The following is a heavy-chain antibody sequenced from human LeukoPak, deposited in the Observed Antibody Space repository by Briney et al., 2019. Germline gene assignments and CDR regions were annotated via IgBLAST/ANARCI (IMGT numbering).Heavy chain of an antibody. Sequence: GGSLRLSCAASGFTFSSYNMNWVRQAPGKGLEWVSSISSGSNYIYYADSVKGRFTISRDHAKNSLYLQMNSLRAEDTAVYYCARPGYDFDNWFDPWGQGTLVTVSS. V-gene: IGHV3-21*01. CDR2: ISSGSNYI. CDR1: GFTFSSYN. D-gene: IGHD5-12*01. CDR3: ARPGYDFDNWFDP. J-gene: IGHJ5*02.